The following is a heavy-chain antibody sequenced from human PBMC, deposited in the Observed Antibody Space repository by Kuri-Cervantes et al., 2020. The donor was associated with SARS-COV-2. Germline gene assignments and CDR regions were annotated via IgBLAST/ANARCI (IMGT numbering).Heavy chain of an antibody. D-gene: IGHD3-3*01. CDR3: VAAILGVDTGYFQH. CDR1: GYSISSGGYS. V-gene: IGHV4-30-2*01. J-gene: IGHJ1*01. CDR2: IYQAGST. Sequence: LRLSCAVSGYSISSGGYSWSWIRQPPGKGLEWIGSIYQAGSTFYNPSLKSRVSISLDRSKNQYSLNLSSVTAADTAVYYCVAAILGVDTGYFQHWDQGTLVTVSS.